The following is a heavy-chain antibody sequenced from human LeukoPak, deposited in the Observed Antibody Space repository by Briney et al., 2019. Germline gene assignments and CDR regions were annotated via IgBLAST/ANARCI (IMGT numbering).Heavy chain of an antibody. V-gene: IGHV1-8*01. D-gene: IGHD2-15*01. J-gene: IGHJ6*02. CDR2: MNPNSGNT. CDR1: GYTFTSYD. Sequence: ASVKVSCKASGYTFTSYDINWVRQATGQGLEWMGWMNPNSGNTGYAQKFQGRVTMTRNTSISTAYMELSSLRSEDTAVYYCARAVSVVATPPYYYGMDVWGQGTTVTVSS. CDR3: ARAVSVVATPPYYYGMDV.